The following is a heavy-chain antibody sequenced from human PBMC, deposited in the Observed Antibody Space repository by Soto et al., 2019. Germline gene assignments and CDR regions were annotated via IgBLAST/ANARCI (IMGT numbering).Heavy chain of an antibody. CDR2: INPNSGGT. CDR3: ARDGDYGAYHGGFRFDP. Sequence: QVQLVQSGAEVKKPGASVKVSCKASGYTFTGYYMHWVRQAPGQGLEWMGWINPNSGGTNYAQKFQGWVTMTRDTSISTAYMELSRLRSDDTAVYYCARDGDYGAYHGGFRFDPWGQGTLVTVSS. V-gene: IGHV1-2*04. CDR1: GYTFTGYY. D-gene: IGHD4-17*01. J-gene: IGHJ5*02.